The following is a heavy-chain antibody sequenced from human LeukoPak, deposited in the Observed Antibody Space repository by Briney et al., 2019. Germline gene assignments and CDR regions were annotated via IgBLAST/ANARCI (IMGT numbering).Heavy chain of an antibody. CDR2: INHSGST. CDR1: GGSFSGYY. J-gene: IGHJ6*04. D-gene: IGHD2-2*01. V-gene: IGHV4-34*01. Sequence: SETLPLTCAVYGGSFSGYYWSWIRQPPGKGLEWIGEINHSGSTNYNPSLKSRVTISVDTSKNQFSLKLSPVTAADTAVYYCARGPGRYCSSTSCRPRTYYYYGMDVWGKGTTVTVSS. CDR3: ARGPGRYCSSTSCRPRTYYYYGMDV.